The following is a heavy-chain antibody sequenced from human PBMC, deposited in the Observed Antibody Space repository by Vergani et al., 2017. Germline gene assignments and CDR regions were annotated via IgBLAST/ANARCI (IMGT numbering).Heavy chain of an antibody. CDR2: INHSGST. V-gene: IGHV4-34*01. J-gene: IGHJ3*02. CDR3: ARGLRYYDSSGYLDAFDI. CDR1: GGSFSGYY. Sequence: QVQLQQWGAGLLKPSETLSLTCAVYGGSFSGYYWSWIRKPPGKGMEWNGEINHSGSTNYNPSLKSRVTISVETSKNQFSLKLSAVTAADTAVYYCARGLRYYDSSGYLDAFDIWGQGTMVTVSS. D-gene: IGHD3-22*01.